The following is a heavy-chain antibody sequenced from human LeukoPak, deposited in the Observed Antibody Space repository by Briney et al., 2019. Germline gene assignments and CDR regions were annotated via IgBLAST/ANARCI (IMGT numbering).Heavy chain of an antibody. CDR2: ISYDGSNK. D-gene: IGHD3-22*01. Sequence: GRSLRLSCAASGFTFSSYAMHWVRQAPGKGLEWVAVISYDGSNKYYADSVKGRFTTSRDNSKNTLYLQMNSLRAEDTAVYYCARALVVIGYYYYYYGMDVWGQGTTVTVSS. J-gene: IGHJ6*02. CDR1: GFTFSSYA. CDR3: ARALVVIGYYYYYYGMDV. V-gene: IGHV3-30-3*01.